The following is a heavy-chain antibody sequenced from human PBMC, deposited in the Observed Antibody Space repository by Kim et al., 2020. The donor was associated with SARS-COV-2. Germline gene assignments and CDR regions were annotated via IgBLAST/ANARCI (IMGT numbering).Heavy chain of an antibody. CDR2: ISSSGGST. D-gene: IGHD3-10*01. V-gene: IGHV3-23*01. Sequence: GGSLRLSCAASGFTFTSYAMTWVRQAPGKGLEWVSTISSSGGSTFYADSVEGRFTISRDNSKNTLCLQMNSLTVDDTAVYYCAKRTSAGNCFDLWGQGTLVTVSS. CDR3: AKRTSAGNCFDL. J-gene: IGHJ5*02. CDR1: GFTFTSYA.